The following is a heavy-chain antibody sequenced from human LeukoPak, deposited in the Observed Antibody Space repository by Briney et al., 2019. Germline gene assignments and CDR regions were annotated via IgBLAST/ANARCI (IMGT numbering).Heavy chain of an antibody. CDR2: ISGDGGST. CDR3: AKDPYLGSGTLYPTFDY. D-gene: IGHD3-10*01. V-gene: IGHV3-23*01. J-gene: IGHJ4*01. CDR1: GFTFTSYA. Sequence: GGSLRLSCAASGFTFTSYAVSWVRQTPGKGLEWVSSISGDGGSTYYADSLRGRFTISRDNFKNTLFLQMNSLRAEDTAVYYCAKDPYLGSGTLYPTFDYWGHGTLVAVSS.